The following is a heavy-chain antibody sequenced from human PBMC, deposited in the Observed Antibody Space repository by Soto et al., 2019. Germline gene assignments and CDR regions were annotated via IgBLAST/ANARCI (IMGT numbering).Heavy chain of an antibody. J-gene: IGHJ4*02. D-gene: IGHD6-6*01. V-gene: IGHV1-2*02. CDR2: INPNSGGT. Sequence: QVQLVQSGAEVKKPGASVKVSCKASGYTFTGYYMPWVRQAPGQGPEWMGWINPNSGGTTYAQKFQGRVTVTRDTSISTAYMELSSLRSDDTAVYYCARGGSSSLDYWGQGTLVTVSS. CDR3: ARGGSSSLDY. CDR1: GYTFTGYY.